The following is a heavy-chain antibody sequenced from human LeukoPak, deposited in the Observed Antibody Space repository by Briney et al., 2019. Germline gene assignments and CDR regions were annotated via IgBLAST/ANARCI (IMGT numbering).Heavy chain of an antibody. CDR1: GYTFTSYG. V-gene: IGHV1-18*01. CDR3: ARDHSLHCSGGSCTPMAPDS. J-gene: IGHJ4*02. D-gene: IGHD2-15*01. Sequence: ASVKVSCKASGYTFTSYGISWVRQAPGQGLEWMGWISAYNGNTNYAQKLQGRVSMTTDTSTSTGYMELTSLRSDDTAVYYCARDHSLHCSGGSCTPMAPDSWGQGTLVTVSS. CDR2: ISAYNGNT.